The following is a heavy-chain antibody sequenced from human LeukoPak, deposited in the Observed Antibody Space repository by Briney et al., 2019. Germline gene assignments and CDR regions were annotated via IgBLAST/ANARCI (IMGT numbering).Heavy chain of an antibody. CDR3: ARGQERYYDFWSGYFESYYYYYYMDV. D-gene: IGHD3-3*01. CDR2: MNPNSGNT. J-gene: IGHJ6*03. Sequence: ASVKVSCKASGYTFTSYDINWVRQATGQGLEWMGWMNPNSGNTGYAQKFQGRVTMTRNTSISTAYMELSSLRSEDTAVHYCARGQERYYDFWSGYFESYYYYYYMDVWGKGTTVTVSS. V-gene: IGHV1-8*01. CDR1: GYTFTSYD.